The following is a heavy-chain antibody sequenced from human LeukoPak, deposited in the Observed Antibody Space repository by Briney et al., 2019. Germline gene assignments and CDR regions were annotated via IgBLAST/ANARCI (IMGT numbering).Heavy chain of an antibody. J-gene: IGHJ3*02. CDR3: ASLPTTVTTSGAFDI. CDR1: GGTFSSYA. Sequence: SVTVSCTASGGTFSSYAISWVRQAPGQGLEWMGGIIPIFGTANYAQKFQGRVTITADESTSTAYMELSSLRSEDTAVYYCASLPTTVTTSGAFDIWGQGTMVTVSS. CDR2: IIPIFGTA. D-gene: IGHD4-17*01. V-gene: IGHV1-69*13.